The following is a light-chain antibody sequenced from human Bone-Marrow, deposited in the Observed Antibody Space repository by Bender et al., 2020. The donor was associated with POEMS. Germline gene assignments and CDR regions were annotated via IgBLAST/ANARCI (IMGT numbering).Light chain of an antibody. V-gene: IGLV1-44*01. CDR2: TNN. CDR3: VAWDASLNGWV. Sequence: VLTQPPSVSVAPGQTARITCGGNNIGSQSVHWYQQLPGTAPRLLIYTNNERPSGVPDRFSGSKSGTSASLAITGLQSDDEAIYFCVAWDASLNGWVFGGGTKLTVL. CDR1: NIGSQS. J-gene: IGLJ3*02.